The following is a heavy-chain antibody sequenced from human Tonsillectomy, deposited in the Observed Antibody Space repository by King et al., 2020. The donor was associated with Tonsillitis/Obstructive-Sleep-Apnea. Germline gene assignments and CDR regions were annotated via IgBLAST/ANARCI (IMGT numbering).Heavy chain of an antibody. CDR2: ISGRGGST. CDR1: GFTFSSYA. J-gene: IGHJ4*02. V-gene: IGHV3-23*04. CDR3: AKELRYFDWSIDY. Sequence: VQLVESGGGLVQPGGSLRLSCAASGFTFSSYAMSWVRQAPGKGLEWVPPISGRGGSTYYETSGKGRFTISRDNSKNTLYLQMNSLRAEDTAVYYCAKELRYFDWSIDYWGQGTLVTVSS. D-gene: IGHD3-9*01.